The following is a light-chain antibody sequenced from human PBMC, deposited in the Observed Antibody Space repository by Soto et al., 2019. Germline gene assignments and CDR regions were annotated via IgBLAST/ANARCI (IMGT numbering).Light chain of an antibody. J-gene: IGKJ1*01. CDR1: QSTSNW. CDR3: QQYNSYPGT. Sequence: DIQMTQSPSTLSASVGDRVTITCRASQSTSNWLAWYQQKPGKAPNLLIYDASNLESVVPSRFSGSGSGTKFTLTISSLQPDDFATYYCQQYNSYPGTFGQGTKV. V-gene: IGKV1-5*01. CDR2: DAS.